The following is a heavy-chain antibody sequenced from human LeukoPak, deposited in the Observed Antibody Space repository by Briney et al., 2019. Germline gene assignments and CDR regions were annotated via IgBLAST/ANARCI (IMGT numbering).Heavy chain of an antibody. J-gene: IGHJ4*02. D-gene: IGHD2-8*01. CDR1: GFTYSNYW. CDR2: ISQDESVK. Sequence: GGSLRLSCVVSGFTYSNYWMNWVRQAPGKGLEWVAGISQDESVKYYVDSVQGRSTISRDNAKNSLYLQMNSLRAEDTAVYYCVREPTYEGLVYWGQGTPVTVSS. CDR3: VREPTYEGLVY. V-gene: IGHV3-7*01.